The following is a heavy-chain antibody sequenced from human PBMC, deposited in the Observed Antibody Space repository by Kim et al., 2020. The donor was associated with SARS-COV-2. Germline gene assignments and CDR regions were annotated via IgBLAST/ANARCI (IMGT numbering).Heavy chain of an antibody. D-gene: IGHD6-19*01. Sequence: GGSLRLSCATSGFTFKNYAMTWVRQAPGKGLEWVAGNTASGGSTFYAAPVKGRFSISRDNFKNTLYLQMDSLKAEDTAVFYCAKSTGSAWYSEGDTFDVWGRGTMVTVSS. V-gene: IGHV3-23*01. CDR3: AKSTGSAWYSEGDTFDV. J-gene: IGHJ3*01. CDR1: GFTFKNYA. CDR2: NTASGGST.